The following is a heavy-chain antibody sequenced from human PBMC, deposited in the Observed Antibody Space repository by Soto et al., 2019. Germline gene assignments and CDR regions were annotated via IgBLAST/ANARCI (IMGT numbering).Heavy chain of an antibody. CDR2: IHYSGST. J-gene: IGHJ5*02. D-gene: IGHD6-13*01. CDR1: GGSISSYY. Sequence: SETLSLTCTVSGGSISSYYWSWIRQPPGKGLEWIGYIHYSGSTNYNPSLKSRVTISVDTSKNQFSLKLSSVTAADTAVYYCARGLAAANNWFDPWGQGTLVTVSS. CDR3: ARGLAAANNWFDP. V-gene: IGHV4-59*01.